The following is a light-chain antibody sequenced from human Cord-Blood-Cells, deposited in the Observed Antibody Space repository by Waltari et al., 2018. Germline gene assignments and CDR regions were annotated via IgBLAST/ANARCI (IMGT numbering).Light chain of an antibody. Sequence: DIQMTQSPSTLSASVGDRVTITCRASQSIRSWLAWYQQKPGKAPKLLSYDASRLESGVASRFSGSGSGTGFTLTISGLQPDNFATYYCQQYNSYSPYTVCQGPRLEI. CDR2: DAS. V-gene: IGKV1-5*01. J-gene: IGKJ2*01. CDR1: QSIRSW. CDR3: QQYNSYSPYT.